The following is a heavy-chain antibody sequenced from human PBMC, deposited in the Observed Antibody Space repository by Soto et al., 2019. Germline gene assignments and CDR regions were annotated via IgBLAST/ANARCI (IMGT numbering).Heavy chain of an antibody. V-gene: IGHV3-48*01. Sequence: EVQLVESGGGLVQPGGSLRLSCAVSGFIFSSYTMNWVRQGPGKGLEWVSYISSSSGSTYYADSVKGRFTIARDNAKNSVYLPMHSLRAEDTDVYYCARARYYDSGGRPDAFDIWGQGTMVTVSS. CDR1: GFIFSSYT. CDR2: ISSSSGST. D-gene: IGHD3-22*01. CDR3: ARARYYDSGGRPDAFDI. J-gene: IGHJ3*02.